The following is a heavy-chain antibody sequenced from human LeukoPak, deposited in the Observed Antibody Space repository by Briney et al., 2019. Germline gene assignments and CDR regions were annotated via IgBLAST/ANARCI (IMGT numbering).Heavy chain of an antibody. V-gene: IGHV1-18*01. J-gene: IGHJ3*02. CDR1: GYIFSSYR. Sequence: ASVKVSCKGSGYIFSSYRINSVRQAPGQGLEWMGWISVYNGNTNHAQKFQGRLTMTTDTSTNMAHMELRSLRSDDTAVYYCSRDSLGPDALYIWGQGTMVTVSS. CDR3: SRDSLGPDALYI. CDR2: ISVYNGNT.